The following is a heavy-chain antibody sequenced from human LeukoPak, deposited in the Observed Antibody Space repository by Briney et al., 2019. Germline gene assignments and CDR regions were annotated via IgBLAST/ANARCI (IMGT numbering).Heavy chain of an antibody. Sequence: GGSLRLSCAASGFTFSSYEMNWVRQAPGKGLEWVSYISSSSSTIYYADSVKGRFTISRDNAKNSLYLQMNSLRAEDTAVYYCARAAGPRRNWFDPWGQGTLVTVSS. V-gene: IGHV3-48*01. J-gene: IGHJ5*02. CDR3: ARAAGPRRNWFDP. CDR1: GFTFSSYE. CDR2: ISSSSSTI.